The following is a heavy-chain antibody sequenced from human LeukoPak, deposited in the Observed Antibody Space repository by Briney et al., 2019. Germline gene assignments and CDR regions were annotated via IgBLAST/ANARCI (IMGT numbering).Heavy chain of an antibody. CDR2: IYTSGST. V-gene: IGHV4-4*07. J-gene: IGHJ4*02. D-gene: IGHD6-19*01. Sequence: PSETLSLTCTVSGSSISSYYWSWIRQPAGKGLEWIGRIYTSGSTNYNPSLKSRVTMSVDTSKNQFSLKLSSVSAADTAVYYCAREGLAVALDYWGQGTLVTVSS. CDR1: GSSISSYY. CDR3: AREGLAVALDY.